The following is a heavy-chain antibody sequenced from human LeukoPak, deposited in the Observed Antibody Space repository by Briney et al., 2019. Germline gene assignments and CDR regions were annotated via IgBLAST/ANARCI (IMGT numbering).Heavy chain of an antibody. CDR3: ARGNYGFDY. D-gene: IGHD1-7*01. CDR1: GDSVSSNSAG. J-gene: IGHJ4*02. V-gene: IGHV6-1*01. Sequence: SQTLSLTFAISGDSVSSNSAGWNWIRQSPSRGLEWLGKTYYRSKWYSDYAESVKSRITINPDTSKKQFSLQLNSVTPEDTAVYYCARGNYGFDYWGQGTLVTVSS. CDR2: TYYRSKWYS.